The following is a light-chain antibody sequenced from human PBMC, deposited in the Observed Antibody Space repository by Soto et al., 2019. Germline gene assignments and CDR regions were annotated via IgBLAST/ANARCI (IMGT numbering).Light chain of an antibody. J-gene: IGKJ1*01. CDR2: DAS. CDR1: QSISSW. Sequence: DIQITQSPSTLSASVGDRVTITCLASQSISSWLAWYQQKPGKAPKLLIYDASSLESGVPSRFSGSGSGTDFTLTISCLQSEDFATYYCQHYNSYSEACGQGTKGDIK. CDR3: QHYNSYSEA. V-gene: IGKV1-5*01.